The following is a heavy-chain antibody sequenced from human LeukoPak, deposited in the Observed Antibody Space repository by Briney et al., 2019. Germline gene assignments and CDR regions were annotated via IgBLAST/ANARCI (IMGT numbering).Heavy chain of an antibody. V-gene: IGHV1-69*04. CDR1: GCTFSSYA. CDR2: IIPSLGIA. CDR3: ASKRREDYGDYGYLDY. J-gene: IGHJ4*02. D-gene: IGHD4-17*01. Sequence: GASMKVSCTASGCTFSSYAISWVRQAPGQGLEWMASIIPSLGIANYAQKFQCRVTITADKSTSTAHMELSSLRSEDTAVYYCASKRREDYGDYGYLDYWGQGTLVTVSS.